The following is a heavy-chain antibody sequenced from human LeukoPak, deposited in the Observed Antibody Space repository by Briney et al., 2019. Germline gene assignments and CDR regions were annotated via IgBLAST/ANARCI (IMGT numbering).Heavy chain of an antibody. J-gene: IGHJ4*02. V-gene: IGHV3-21*01. CDR1: GFTFSSYS. CDR3: ARGVVPTPYYFDY. Sequence: GGSLRLSCAASGFTFSSYSMNWVRQAPGKGLEWVSSISSSSSYIYYADSVKGRFTTSRDNAKNSLYLQMNSLRAEDTAVYYCARGVVPTPYYFDYWGQGTLVTVSS. CDR2: ISSSSSYI. D-gene: IGHD2-2*01.